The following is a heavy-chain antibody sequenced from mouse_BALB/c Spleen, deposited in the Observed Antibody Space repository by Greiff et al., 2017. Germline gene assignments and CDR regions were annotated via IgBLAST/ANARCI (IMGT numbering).Heavy chain of an antibody. V-gene: IGHV1-14*01. Sequence: EVQLQQSGPELVKPGASVKMSCKASGYTFTSYVMHWVKQKPGQGLEWIGYINPYNDGTKYNEKFKGKATLTSDKSSSTAYMELSSLTSEDSAVYYCARAMITTGPYAMDYWGQGTSVTVSS. CDR1: GYTFTSYV. CDR2: INPYNDGT. D-gene: IGHD2-4*01. J-gene: IGHJ4*01. CDR3: ARAMITTGPYAMDY.